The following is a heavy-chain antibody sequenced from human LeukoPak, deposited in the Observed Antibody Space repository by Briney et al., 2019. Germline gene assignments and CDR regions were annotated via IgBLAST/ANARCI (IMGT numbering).Heavy chain of an antibody. D-gene: IGHD3-22*01. CDR1: GYTFTGYY. J-gene: IGHJ4*02. CDR3: ARGERYDSSGYPDS. CDR2: INPNTGGT. V-gene: IGHV1-2*02. Sequence: GASVKVSCKASGYTFTGYYMHWVRQAPGQGLEWMGWINPNTGGTNYAQKFQGRVTMTGDTSISTAYMELTRLTSDDTAVYYCARGERYDSSGYPDSWGQGTLVTVSS.